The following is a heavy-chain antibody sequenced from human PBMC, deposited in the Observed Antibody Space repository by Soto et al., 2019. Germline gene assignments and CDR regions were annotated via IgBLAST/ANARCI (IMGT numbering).Heavy chain of an antibody. J-gene: IGHJ4*02. V-gene: IGHV5-51*01. CDR3: ARQVEMATTGFDY. CDR1: VHTFTSYW. Sequence: LGESLKISCKGSVHTFTSYWIAWVRQLPGKGLEWMGVIYPGDSDTRYSPSFQGQVTISADRSISTAYLQWSSLKASDTAMYYCARQVEMATTGFDYWGQGTLVTVSS. CDR2: IYPGDSDT. D-gene: IGHD1-1*01.